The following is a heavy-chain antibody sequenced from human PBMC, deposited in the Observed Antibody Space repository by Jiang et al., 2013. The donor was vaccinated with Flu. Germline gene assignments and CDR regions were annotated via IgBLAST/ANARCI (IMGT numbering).Heavy chain of an antibody. CDR2: VIPILGIT. J-gene: IGHJ6*02. CDR1: SYA. V-gene: IGHV1-69*04. CDR3: ARDSLHDYGMDV. Sequence: SYALNWVRQALGQGLEWMGRVIPILGITNYAQKFQGRVSISADKSTSTAYMELSSLTSEDTAVYYCARDSLHDYGMDVWGQGTTVTASS.